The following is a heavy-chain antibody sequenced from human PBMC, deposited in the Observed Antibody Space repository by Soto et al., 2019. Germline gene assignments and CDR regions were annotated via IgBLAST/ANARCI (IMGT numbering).Heavy chain of an antibody. CDR1: GGSISSGGYY. D-gene: IGHD2-15*01. CDR3: ARDSCSGGSCYSASYYYYMDV. Sequence: PSETLSLTCTVSGGSISSGGYYWSWIRQHPGKGLEWIGYIYYSGSTYYNPSLKSRVTISVDTSKNQFSLKLSSVTAADTAVYYCARDSCSGGSCYSASYYYYMDVWGKGTTVTVSS. CDR2: IYYSGST. V-gene: IGHV4-31*03. J-gene: IGHJ6*03.